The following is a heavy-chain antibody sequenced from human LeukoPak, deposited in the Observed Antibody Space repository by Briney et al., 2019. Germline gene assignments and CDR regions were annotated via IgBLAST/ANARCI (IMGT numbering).Heavy chain of an antibody. D-gene: IGHD3-22*01. J-gene: IGHJ4*02. V-gene: IGHV3-74*01. CDR1: GFTFSSYW. CDR3: ARGPDTSGYYIGDH. CDR2: INSNGGAT. Sequence: GGSLRLSCAASGFTFSSYWMHWVRQAPGKGLVWVSRINSNGGATTYADSVKGRFTISRDNAKNTLYLQMNSLRAEDTAVYYCARGPDTSGYYIGDHWGQGILVTVSS.